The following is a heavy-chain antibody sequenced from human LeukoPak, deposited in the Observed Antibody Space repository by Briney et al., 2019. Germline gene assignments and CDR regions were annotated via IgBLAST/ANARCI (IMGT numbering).Heavy chain of an antibody. CDR2: LNWNGAST. J-gene: IGHJ4*02. CDR3: AKEGVSAAAGIQFDY. CDR1: GFTFDDYG. Sequence: GGSLRLSCAASGFTFDDYGLSWVRQVPGKGLEWVSGLNWNGASTGYADSVKGRFTISRDNSKNTLYLQMNSLRAEDTAVYYCAKEGVSAAAGIQFDYWGQGTLVTVSS. D-gene: IGHD6-13*01. V-gene: IGHV3-20*04.